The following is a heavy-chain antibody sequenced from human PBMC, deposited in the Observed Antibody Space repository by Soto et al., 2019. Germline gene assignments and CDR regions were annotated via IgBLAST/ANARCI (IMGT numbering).Heavy chain of an antibody. CDR1: GFTFSSCA. CDR2: IYSGGST. D-gene: IGHD6-13*01. J-gene: IGHJ4*02. CDR3: AGHSSWYRKALDY. Sequence: PGGSLRLSCSASGFTFSSCAMHWVRQAPGKGLEWVAVIYSGGSTYYADSVKGRFTISRDNSKNTLYLQMNSLRAEDTAVYYCAGHSSWYRKALDYWGQGTLVTVSS. V-gene: IGHV3-53*01.